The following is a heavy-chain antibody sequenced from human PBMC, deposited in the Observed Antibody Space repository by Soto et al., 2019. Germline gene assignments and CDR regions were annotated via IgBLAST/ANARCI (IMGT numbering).Heavy chain of an antibody. CDR1: GFTFSSYA. CDR3: AKRRGAGGHFDY. Sequence: TVGSLRLSCAASGFTFSSYAMGWVRQGPGKGLEWVAVVSIGGSTHYADSVRGRFTISRDNSKNTLSLQMNSLTAEDTAVYFCAKRRGAGGHFDYWGQGALVTVS. D-gene: IGHD2-15*01. CDR2: VSIGGST. J-gene: IGHJ4*02. V-gene: IGHV3-23*01.